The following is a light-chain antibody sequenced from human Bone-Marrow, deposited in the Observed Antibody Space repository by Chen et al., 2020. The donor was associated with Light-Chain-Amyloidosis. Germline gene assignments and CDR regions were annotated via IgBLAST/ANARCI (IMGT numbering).Light chain of an antibody. J-gene: IGKJ1*01. CDR2: GAS. V-gene: IGKV3-15*01. CDR1: QNVNNN. CDR3: QQFDKGPRT. Sequence: EIVLTQSPATLSVSPGERAILSCRASQNVNNNLAWYQQKPGQAPRLLIYGASTRATGIPARCSGAGSGTEFTLTISIMQSEDFAIYYCQQFDKGPRTFGQGTKVEIK.